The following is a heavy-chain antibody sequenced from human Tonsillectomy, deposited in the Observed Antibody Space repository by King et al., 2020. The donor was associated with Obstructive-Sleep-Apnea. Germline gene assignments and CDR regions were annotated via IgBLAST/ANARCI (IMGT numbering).Heavy chain of an antibody. CDR3: ARDLYYGSGSYYELYYYYYYGMDV. D-gene: IGHD3-10*01. J-gene: IGHJ6*02. Sequence: VQLVESGAEVKKPGASVKVSCKASGYTFTSYGISWVRQAPGQGLEWMGWISAYNGNTNYAQKLQGRVTMTTDTSTSKAYMELRSLRSDDTAVYYCARDLYYGSGSYYELYYYYYYGMDVWGQGTTVTVSS. CDR1: GYTFTSYG. V-gene: IGHV1-18*04. CDR2: ISAYNGNT.